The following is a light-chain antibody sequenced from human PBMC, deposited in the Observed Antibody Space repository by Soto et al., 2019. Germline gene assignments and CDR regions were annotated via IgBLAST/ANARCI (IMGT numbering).Light chain of an antibody. CDR1: QSISSY. V-gene: IGKV1-39*01. Sequence: DIQMTQSPSSLSASVGDRVTITCRASQSISSYLNWYQQKPGKAPKLLIYDASSLQSGVPSRFSGSGSGTDFTLTISSLQPEDFATYYCQQSYSTTGYTFGQGTKLEIK. J-gene: IGKJ2*01. CDR2: DAS. CDR3: QQSYSTTGYT.